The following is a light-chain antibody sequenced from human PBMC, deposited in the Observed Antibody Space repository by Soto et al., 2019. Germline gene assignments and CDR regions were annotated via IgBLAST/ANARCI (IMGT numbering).Light chain of an antibody. CDR2: DAS. Sequence: EIVLTQSPATLSLSPGERATLSCRASQSISSYLAWFQQKPGQAPRLLIYDASSRATGIPTRCSGSGAGADFTLTISRVESEDSEAYYCQQRYNRNTFGQGTKLEIK. V-gene: IGKV3-11*01. CDR1: QSISSY. J-gene: IGKJ2*01. CDR3: QQRYNRNT.